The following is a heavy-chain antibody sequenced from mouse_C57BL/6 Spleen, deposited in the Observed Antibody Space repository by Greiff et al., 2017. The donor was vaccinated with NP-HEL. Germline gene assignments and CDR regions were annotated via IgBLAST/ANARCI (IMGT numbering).Heavy chain of an antibody. V-gene: IGHV1-69*01. J-gene: IGHJ2*01. CDR1: GYTFTSYW. CDR2: IDPSDSYT. CDR3: ARRENYGEFDY. D-gene: IGHD1-1*01. Sequence: QVQLQQPGAELVMPGASVKLSCKASGYTFTSYWMHWVKQRPGQGLEWIGEIDPSDSYTNYNQKFKGKSTLTVDKSSSTAYIQLSSLTSEDSAVYYSARRENYGEFDYWGQGTTLTVSS.